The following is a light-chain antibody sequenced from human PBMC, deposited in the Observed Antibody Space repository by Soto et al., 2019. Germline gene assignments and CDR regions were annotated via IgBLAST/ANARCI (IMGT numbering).Light chain of an antibody. Sequence: VLTQSAATLSLSPGERATLSCRASQSISNSLAWYQQKPGQAPRLIINGAFNRATGIPARFSGSGSGTDFTLTISGLEPEDFAVYYCQQYDDSPLTCGGGTRWIS. J-gene: IGKJ4*01. V-gene: IGKV3-11*01. CDR1: QSISNS. CDR2: GAF. CDR3: QQYDDSPLT.